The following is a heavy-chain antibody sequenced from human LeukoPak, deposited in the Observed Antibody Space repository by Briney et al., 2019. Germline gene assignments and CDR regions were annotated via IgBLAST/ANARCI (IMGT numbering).Heavy chain of an antibody. CDR1: GFTFSSYA. CDR2: ILYDGSNK. Sequence: PGGSLRLSYAASGFTFSSYAMHWVRQAPGKGLWWVAVILYDGSNKYYADSVKGRFTISRDNSKKNLYLQMNSLKTEDTAVYYCTRASLLWFGEFDYYYYYMDVWGKGTTVTISS. D-gene: IGHD3-10*01. V-gene: IGHV3-30*04. J-gene: IGHJ6*03. CDR3: TRASLLWFGEFDYYYYYMDV.